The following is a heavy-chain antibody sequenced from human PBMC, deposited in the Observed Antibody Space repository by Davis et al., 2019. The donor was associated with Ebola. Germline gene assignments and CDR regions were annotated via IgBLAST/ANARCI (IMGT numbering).Heavy chain of an antibody. CDR3: ARQTAFDY. CDR2: ISYDGSNK. D-gene: IGHD2-21*02. J-gene: IGHJ4*02. Sequence: GESLKISCAASGFTFSSYAMHWVRQAPGKGLEWVAVISYDGSNKYYADSVKGRFTISRDNSKNTLHLQMNSLRAEDTAVYYCARQTAFDYWGQGTLVTVSS. V-gene: IGHV3-30*04. CDR1: GFTFSSYA.